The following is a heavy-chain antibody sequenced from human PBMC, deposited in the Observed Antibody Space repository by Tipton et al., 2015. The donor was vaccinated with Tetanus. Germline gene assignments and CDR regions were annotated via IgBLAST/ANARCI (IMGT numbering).Heavy chain of an antibody. J-gene: IGHJ4*02. CDR2: VSYSGRT. CDR1: GGSLRSSNYY. Sequence: QLVQSGAEVKPSETLSLTCIVSGGSLRSSNYYGAWVRQSPVKGLEWVGSVSYSGRTYYNPSLKSRVSMSVDTSKKDFSVRLTSVTAADTAVYYCARGITDGYNRRLDYWGQGLRVAVS. D-gene: IGHD5-24*01. V-gene: IGHV4-39*02. CDR3: ARGITDGYNRRLDY.